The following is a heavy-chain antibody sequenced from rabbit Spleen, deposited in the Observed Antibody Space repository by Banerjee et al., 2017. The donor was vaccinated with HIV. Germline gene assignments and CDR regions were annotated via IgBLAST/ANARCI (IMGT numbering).Heavy chain of an antibody. J-gene: IGHJ4*01. V-gene: IGHV1S40*01. CDR2: IEPIFGNT. D-gene: IGHD2-1*01. CDR3: ARGSAAMTMVITGYYLSL. Sequence: QSLEESGGDLVKPGASLTLTCTASGFSFSNYGVSWVRQAPGKGLEWIGYIEPIFGNTYYANWVNGRFTISSHNAQNTLYLQVSSLTAADTATYFCARGSAAMTMVITGYYLSLWGPGTLVTVS. CDR1: GFSFSNYG.